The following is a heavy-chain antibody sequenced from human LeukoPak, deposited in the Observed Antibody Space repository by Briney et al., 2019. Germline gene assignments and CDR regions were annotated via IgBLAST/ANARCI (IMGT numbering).Heavy chain of an antibody. J-gene: IGHJ4*02. V-gene: IGHV3-23*01. D-gene: IGHD3-16*02. CDR1: GFTFSNYA. CDR2: ISGSGGIT. CDR3: AKDRLRLGELSSYYFDY. Sequence: LSGGSLRLSCAASGFTFSNYAMSWVRQAPGKGLEWVSVISGSGGITYYEDSVKGRFTISRDNSKNTLYLQMNSLRAEDTAVYYCAKDRLRLGELSSYYFDYWGQGTLVTVSS.